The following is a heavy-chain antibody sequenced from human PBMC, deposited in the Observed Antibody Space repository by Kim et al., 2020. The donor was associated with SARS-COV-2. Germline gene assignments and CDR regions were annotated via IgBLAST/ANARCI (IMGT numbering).Heavy chain of an antibody. CDR2: ISSSGYST. CDR1: GFTLTNYA. D-gene: IGHD1-26*01. CDR3: AREARNSGNYDYLDY. V-gene: IGHV3-64*01. Sequence: WGSLRLSCTASGFTLTNYAMHWVRQAPGKGLESVAAISSSGYSTYYATFVEGRFTISRDTSKNTLYLQLGSLRAEDKAMYYCAREARNSGNYDYLDYWGQGILVSVSA. J-gene: IGHJ4*02.